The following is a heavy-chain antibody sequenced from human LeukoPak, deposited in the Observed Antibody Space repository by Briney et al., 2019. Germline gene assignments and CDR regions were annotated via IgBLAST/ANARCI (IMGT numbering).Heavy chain of an antibody. CDR1: GFTFSTYE. CDR3: ARDRDCSRTSCFNAFDV. V-gene: IGHV3-30*04. J-gene: IGHJ3*01. CDR2: ISHNGNDQ. D-gene: IGHD2-2*01. Sequence: GGSLRLSCAASGFTFSTYEMHWVRQAPGKGLEWVAVISHNGNDQYYGDSVKGRFTISRDNSKNALYLQMNSLRLEDTAVYYCARDRDCSRTSCFNAFDVWGQGTMAIVSS.